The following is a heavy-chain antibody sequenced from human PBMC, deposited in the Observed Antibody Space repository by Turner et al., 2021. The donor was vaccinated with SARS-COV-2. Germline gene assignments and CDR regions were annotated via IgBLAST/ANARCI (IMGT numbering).Heavy chain of an antibody. CDR1: GGSISSYDYY. J-gene: IGHJ4*02. Sequence: QLQESGPGVVKPSEPLSLTCTVSGGSISSYDYYWDWIRQPPGMGLEWIGSMYYSGTTHYNPSLRGRVTISIDTSKNQFSLKVTSVTATDTAVYYCARRGDYWGQGMLVTVSS. CDR3: ARRGDY. D-gene: IGHD3-16*01. CDR2: MYYSGTT. V-gene: IGHV4-39*01.